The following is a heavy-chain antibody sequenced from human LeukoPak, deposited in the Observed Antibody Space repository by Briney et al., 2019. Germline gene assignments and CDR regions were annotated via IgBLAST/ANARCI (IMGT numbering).Heavy chain of an antibody. CDR1: GFTFSSYA. D-gene: IGHD3-3*01. CDR2: ISGSGGST. J-gene: IGHJ4*02. V-gene: IGHV3-23*01. CDR3: AKDTAFGVVITAFDY. Sequence: GGSLRLSCAACGFTFSSYAMSWVRQAPGKGLEWVSAISGSGGSTYYADSVKGRFTICRDNSKNTLYLQMNSLRAEDTAVYYCAKDTAFGVVITAFDYWGQGTLVTVSS.